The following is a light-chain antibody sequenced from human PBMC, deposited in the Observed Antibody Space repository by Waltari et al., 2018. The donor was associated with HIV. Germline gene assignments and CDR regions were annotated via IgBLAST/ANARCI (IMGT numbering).Light chain of an antibody. CDR2: EDS. J-gene: IGLJ2*01. CDR1: ALPKKY. V-gene: IGLV3-10*01. CDR3: YSTDSSGNPL. Sequence: SYELTQSPSVAVSPGQTARITCSGDALPKKYAYWYQQKSGQAPVLVIYEDSKRPSVIPERFSGSSSGTMATLTIRGAQVEDEADYYCYSTDSSGNPLFGGGTKLTVL.